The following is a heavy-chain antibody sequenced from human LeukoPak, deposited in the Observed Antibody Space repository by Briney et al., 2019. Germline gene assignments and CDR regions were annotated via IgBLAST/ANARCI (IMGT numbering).Heavy chain of an antibody. Sequence: GGSLRLSCATSGFTFGSYAMTWVRQAPGKGLQWVSVIYSGGSTYYADSVKGRFTISRDNSKNTLYLQMNSLRAEDTAVYYCARDRALGCSSTSCHHDAFDIWGQGTMVTVSS. D-gene: IGHD2-2*01. V-gene: IGHV3-53*01. J-gene: IGHJ3*02. CDR1: GFTFGSYA. CDR3: ARDRALGCSSTSCHHDAFDI. CDR2: IYSGGST.